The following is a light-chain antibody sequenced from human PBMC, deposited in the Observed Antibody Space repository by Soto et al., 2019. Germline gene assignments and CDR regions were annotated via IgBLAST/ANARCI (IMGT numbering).Light chain of an antibody. CDR3: CSYAGRYTWV. V-gene: IGLV2-11*01. CDR2: EVS. CDR1: RSDVGGYNY. Sequence: QSALTQPRSASGSLGQSVTISCAGTRSDVGGYNYVSWYQQPPGTAPKLMIYEVSRRPSGVPDRFSGAKSGNTASLTISGLQAEDEGDYYCCSYAGRYTWVFGTGTKVT. J-gene: IGLJ1*01.